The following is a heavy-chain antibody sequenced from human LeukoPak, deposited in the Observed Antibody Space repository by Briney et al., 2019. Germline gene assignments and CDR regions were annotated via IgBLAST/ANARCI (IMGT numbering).Heavy chain of an antibody. J-gene: IGHJ4*02. D-gene: IGHD3/OR15-3a*01. Sequence: GGSLRLSCEASGFTFSSYVMTWVRQAPGKGLEWVANINLDGTEEHYVDSSLKGRFTISRDNAKNSLYLQMTSLRVEDTAVYYCASGRHDFLHWGQGTLVTVSS. CDR1: GFTFSSYV. CDR3: ASGRHDFLH. V-gene: IGHV3-7*01. CDR2: INLDGTEE.